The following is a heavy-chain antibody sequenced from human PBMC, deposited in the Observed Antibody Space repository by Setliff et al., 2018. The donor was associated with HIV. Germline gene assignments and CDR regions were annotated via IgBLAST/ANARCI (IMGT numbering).Heavy chain of an antibody. CDR2: IYYSGST. CDR3: ARWHPPYGFWEEDY. D-gene: IGHD3-10*01. Sequence: GSLRLSCAASGFTFSDYYMTWIRQPPGKGLEWIGNIYYSGSTYYNPSLKTRVTISVDGSKNQFSLKLKSVTAADTAVYYCARWHPPYGFWEEDYWGQGTLVTVS. V-gene: IGHV4-59*08. J-gene: IGHJ4*02. CDR1: GFTFSDYY.